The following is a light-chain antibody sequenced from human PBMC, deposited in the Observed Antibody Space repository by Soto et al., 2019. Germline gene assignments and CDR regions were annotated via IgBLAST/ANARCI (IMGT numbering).Light chain of an antibody. V-gene: IGKV3-20*01. CDR3: HQYGSSFT. J-gene: IGKJ3*01. CDR1: QSIGSNN. Sequence: SILTQYPVTLSFSPGEKATRSHTASQSIGSNNLAWYQQKPGQAPRLIMYGSSTRVTGLPDRLRGSGSASDFTLTISRLEPEDFAVYYCHQYGSSFTFGPGTKVDIK. CDR2: GSS.